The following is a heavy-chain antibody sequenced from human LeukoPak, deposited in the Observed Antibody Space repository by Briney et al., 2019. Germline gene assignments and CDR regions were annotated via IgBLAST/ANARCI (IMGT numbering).Heavy chain of an antibody. Sequence: TSQTLSLTCTVSGGSISSGDYYWSWIRQPPGKGLEWIGYIYYSGSTYYNPSLKSRVTISVDTSKNQFSLKLSSVTAADTAVYYWASDPQLFAFDIWGQGTMVSVSS. CDR1: GGSISSGDYY. V-gene: IGHV4-30-4*08. CDR3: ASDPQLFAFDI. J-gene: IGHJ3*02. CDR2: IYYSGST. D-gene: IGHD3-10*01.